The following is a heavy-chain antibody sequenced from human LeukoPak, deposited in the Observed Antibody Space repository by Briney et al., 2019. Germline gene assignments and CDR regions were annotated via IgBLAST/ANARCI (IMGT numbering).Heavy chain of an antibody. CDR2: INSDGSST. CDR3: ARAKVYSSVEDY. J-gene: IGHJ4*02. V-gene: IGHV3-74*01. D-gene: IGHD6-25*01. CDR1: GFTFSNYW. Sequence: PGGSLRLSCAVSGFTFSNYWMHWVRQAPGKGLVWVTRINSDGSSTSYADSVKGRFTISRDNAKNTLYLQMNSLRAEDTAVYYCARAKVYSSVEDYWGQGTLVTVSS.